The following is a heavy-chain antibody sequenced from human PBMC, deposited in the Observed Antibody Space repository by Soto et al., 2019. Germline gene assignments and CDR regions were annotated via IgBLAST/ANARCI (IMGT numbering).Heavy chain of an antibody. D-gene: IGHD3-22*01. J-gene: IGHJ6*02. CDR1: GYTFTSYY. Sequence: GASVKVSCKASGYTFTSYYMHWVRQAPGQGLEWMGIINPSGGSTSYAQKFQGRVTMTRDTSTSTVYMELSSLRSEDTAVYYCASGDSSGYYYYGMDVWGQGTTVTVSS. V-gene: IGHV1-46*01. CDR3: ASGDSSGYYYYGMDV. CDR2: INPSGGST.